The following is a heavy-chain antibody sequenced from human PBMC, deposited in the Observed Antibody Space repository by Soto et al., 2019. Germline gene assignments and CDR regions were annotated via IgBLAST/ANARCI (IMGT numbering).Heavy chain of an antibody. V-gene: IGHV4-34*01. CDR1: GGSFSGYY. Sequence: SETLSLTFAVYGGSFSGYYWTWIRPPPGKGLEWIGEINHSGSTNYNPSLKSRVTISVDTSKNQFSLKLSSVTAADTAVYYCARLRGYSYGVADYWGQGTLVTVSS. CDR2: INHSGST. D-gene: IGHD5-18*01. J-gene: IGHJ4*02. CDR3: ARLRGYSYGVADY.